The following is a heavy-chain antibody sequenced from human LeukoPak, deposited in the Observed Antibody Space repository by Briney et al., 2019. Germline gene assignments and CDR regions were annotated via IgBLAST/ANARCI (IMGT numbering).Heavy chain of an antibody. CDR1: GFTFSSYA. CDR3: ARGVVY. Sequence: HPGGSLRLSCAASGFTFSSYAMHWVRQAPGKGLEWVAVIPYDGSNKYYADSVKGRFTISRDNSKNTLYLQMNSLRAEDTAVYYCARGVVYWGQGTLVTVSS. CDR2: IPYDGSNK. V-gene: IGHV3-30-3*01. D-gene: IGHD2-15*01. J-gene: IGHJ4*02.